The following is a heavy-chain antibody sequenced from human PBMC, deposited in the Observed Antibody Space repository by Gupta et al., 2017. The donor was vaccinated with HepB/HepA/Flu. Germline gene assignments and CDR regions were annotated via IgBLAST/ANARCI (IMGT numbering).Heavy chain of an antibody. CDR3: ARPATVWNWFDP. J-gene: IGHJ5*02. D-gene: IGHD1-26*01. CDR1: GFTFADYT. V-gene: IGHV3-49*05. CDR2: VGVTTYGATT. Sequence: GESGGGWVKPGRSLRLSCTASGFTFADYTMHWFRQAPGKGLEWVGFVGVTTYGATTQYAASFKGRFTISRDDFKSIAYLQMNSLTTEDTAVYYCARPATVWNWFDPWGQGTLVTVSS.